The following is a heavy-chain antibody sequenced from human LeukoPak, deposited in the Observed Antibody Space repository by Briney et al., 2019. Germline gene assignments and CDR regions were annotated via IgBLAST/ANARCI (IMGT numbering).Heavy chain of an antibody. Sequence: PGGSLRLSCAASGFTFSSYGMHWVRQAPGKGLEWVAVISYDGSNKYYADSVKGRFTISRDNSKNTLYLQMNSLRAEDTAVYYCAGYYDIVAGYDYWGQGTLVTVSS. CDR1: GFTFSSYG. CDR3: AGYYDIVAGYDY. V-gene: IGHV3-30*03. D-gene: IGHD3-9*01. CDR2: ISYDGSNK. J-gene: IGHJ4*02.